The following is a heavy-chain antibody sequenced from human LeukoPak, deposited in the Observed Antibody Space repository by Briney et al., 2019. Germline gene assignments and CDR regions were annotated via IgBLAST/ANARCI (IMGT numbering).Heavy chain of an antibody. CDR3: ARDNSQLASYYYYYMDV. J-gene: IGHJ6*03. CDR1: GFTFSSYW. V-gene: IGHV3-7*03. D-gene: IGHD6-13*01. Sequence: GGSLRLSCAASGFTFSSYWMSWVRQAPGKGLEWVANIKQDGSEKYYVDSVKGRFTISRDNAKNSLYLQMNSLRAEDTAVYYCARDNSQLASYYYYYMDVWGKGTTVTISS. CDR2: IKQDGSEK.